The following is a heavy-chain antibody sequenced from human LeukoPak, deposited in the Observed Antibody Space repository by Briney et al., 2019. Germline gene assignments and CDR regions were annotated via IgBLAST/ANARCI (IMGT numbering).Heavy chain of an antibody. J-gene: IGHJ2*01. V-gene: IGHV4-59*01. CDR2: IYYSGST. Sequence: SETLSPTCTVSGGSISSYYWSWIRQPPGKGLEWIGYIYYSGSTNYNPSLKSRVTISVDTSKNQFSLKLSSVTAADTAVYYCARGGGYWYFDLWGRGTLVTVSS. CDR1: GGSISSYY. CDR3: ARGGGYWYFDL. D-gene: IGHD3-10*01.